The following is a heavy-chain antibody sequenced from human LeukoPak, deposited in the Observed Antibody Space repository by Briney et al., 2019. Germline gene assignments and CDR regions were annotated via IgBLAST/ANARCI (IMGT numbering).Heavy chain of an antibody. V-gene: IGHV4-59*01. CDR3: ARGLYNYGTDNFFDY. Sequence: SETLSLTCTVSGGSISSYYWSWIRQPPGKGLEWIGSIYYSGSTYYNPSLKSRVTISVDTSKNQFSLKLSSVTAADTAVYYCARGLYNYGTDNFFDYWGQATLVTVSS. CDR1: GGSISSYY. CDR2: IYYSGST. D-gene: IGHD3-10*01. J-gene: IGHJ4*02.